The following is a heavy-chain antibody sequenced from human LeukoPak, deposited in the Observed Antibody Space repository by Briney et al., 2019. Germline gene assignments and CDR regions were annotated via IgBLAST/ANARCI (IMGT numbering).Heavy chain of an antibody. D-gene: IGHD3-22*01. CDR3: AKDLFMGDSSGYYAGDAFDI. V-gene: IGHV3-30*18. J-gene: IGHJ3*02. Sequence: GGSLRLSCAASGFTFSSYGMHWVRQAPGKGLEWVAVISYDGSNKYYADSVKGRFTISRDNSKNTLYLQMNSLRAEDTAVYYCAKDLFMGDSSGYYAGDAFDIWGQGTMVTVSS. CDR2: ISYDGSNK. CDR1: GFTFSSYG.